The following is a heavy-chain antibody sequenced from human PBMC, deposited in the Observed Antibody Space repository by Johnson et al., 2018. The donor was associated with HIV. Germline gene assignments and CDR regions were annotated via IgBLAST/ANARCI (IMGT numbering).Heavy chain of an antibody. D-gene: IGHD4-17*01. J-gene: IGHJ3*02. CDR2: ISYDGSNK. Sequence: QVQLVESGGGVVRPGRSLRLSCAASGFTFSSYGMHWVRQAPGKGLEWVAVISYDGSNKYYADSVKGRFTISRDNSKNTLYLQMNSLRAEDTAVYYCARGWVGSTVTTSAGAFDIWGQGTMVTVSS. CDR1: GFTFSSYG. V-gene: IGHV3-30*03. CDR3: ARGWVGSTVTTSAGAFDI.